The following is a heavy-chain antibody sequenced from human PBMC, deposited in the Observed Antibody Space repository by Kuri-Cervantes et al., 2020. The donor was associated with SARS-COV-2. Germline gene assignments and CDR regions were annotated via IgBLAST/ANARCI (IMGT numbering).Heavy chain of an antibody. D-gene: IGHD2-21*01. V-gene: IGHV1-8*01. J-gene: IGHJ4*02. CDR2: VKTNSGNT. Sequence: VKVSCKAPETTFPNYDINWVRQATGQGLEWMGMVKTNSGNTLYAQIFQGRVTMTRDTSTSTVYMEQSSLTSEDTAIYYCYCAPKEGFDSWGQGTLVTVSS. CDR3: YCAPKEGFDS. CDR1: ETTFPNYD.